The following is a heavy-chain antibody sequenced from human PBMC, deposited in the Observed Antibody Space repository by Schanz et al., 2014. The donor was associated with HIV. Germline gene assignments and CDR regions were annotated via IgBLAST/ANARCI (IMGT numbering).Heavy chain of an antibody. CDR1: GFTFSSYA. J-gene: IGHJ4*02. V-gene: IGHV3-23*01. CDR3: AKAGLFFGQLWLGFFDY. Sequence: EVQLLESGGGLVQPGGSLRLSCAASGFTFSSYAMTWVRQAPGKGLDWVSTISGSDGDTYYADSVKGRFTISRDKSKNTLYLQMNSLRVEDTAVYYCAKAGLFFGQLWLGFFDYWGQGAQVTVSS. D-gene: IGHD5-18*01. CDR2: ISGSDGDT.